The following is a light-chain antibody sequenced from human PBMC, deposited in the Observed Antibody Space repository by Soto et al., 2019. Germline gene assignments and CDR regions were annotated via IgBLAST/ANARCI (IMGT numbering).Light chain of an antibody. V-gene: IGKV3-20*01. Sequence: EIVLTQSPGTLSLSPGERATLSCRASQIVASNYLAWYQLKPGQAPGLLIYGASSRATGIPDRFGGSGSGTDFTLTISRLEPEDFAVYYCQQYDDSPETFGQGTKVEIK. J-gene: IGKJ1*01. CDR1: QIVASNY. CDR2: GAS. CDR3: QQYDDSPET.